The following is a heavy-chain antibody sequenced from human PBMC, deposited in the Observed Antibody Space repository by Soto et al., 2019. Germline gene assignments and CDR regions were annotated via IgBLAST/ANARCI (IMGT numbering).Heavy chain of an antibody. CDR3: ARGVAVAGEDWFDP. D-gene: IGHD6-19*01. CDR2: ISYDGNNL. Sequence: QVQLVESGGGVVQPGGSLSLSCAASAFTFSSYAMHWVRQAPGKGLQWVAAISYDGNNLYYADSVEGRFTISRDNSKNTLYLHVSSLRAEDTGVYYCARGVAVAGEDWFDPWGQGTLVTVSS. J-gene: IGHJ5*02. CDR1: AFTFSSYA. V-gene: IGHV3-30-3*01.